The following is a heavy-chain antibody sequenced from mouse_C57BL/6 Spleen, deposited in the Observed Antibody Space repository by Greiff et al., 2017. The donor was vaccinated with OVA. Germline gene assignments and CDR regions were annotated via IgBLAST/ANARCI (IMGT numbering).Heavy chain of an antibody. Sequence: EVQGVESGGGLVKPGGSLKLSCAASGFTFSSYTMSWVRQTPEKRLEWVATISGGSGNTYYPDSVKGRCTISRDNAKNTLYLQMSSLGSEETALYYCARQGWGGGDYFDDWGKGTTLTVSS. CDR2: ISGGSGNT. CDR3: ARQGWGGGDYFDD. J-gene: IGHJ2*01. D-gene: IGHD1-1*02. CDR1: GFTFSSYT. V-gene: IGHV5-9*01.